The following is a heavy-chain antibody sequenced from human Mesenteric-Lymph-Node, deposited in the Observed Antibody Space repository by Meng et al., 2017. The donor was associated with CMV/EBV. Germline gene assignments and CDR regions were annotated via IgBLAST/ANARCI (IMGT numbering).Heavy chain of an antibody. J-gene: IGHJ6*02. V-gene: IGHV4-59*01. CDR1: GGSISSYY. D-gene: IGHD3-3*01. CDR3: ARARGRYDFWSGYYDYYYYGMDV. Sequence: SETLSLTCTVSGGSISSYYWSWIRQLPGKGLEWIGYIYYSGSTNYNPSLKSRVTISVDTSKNQFSLKLSSVTAADTAVYYCARARGRYDFWSGYYDYYYYGMDVWGQGTTVTVSS. CDR2: IYYSGST.